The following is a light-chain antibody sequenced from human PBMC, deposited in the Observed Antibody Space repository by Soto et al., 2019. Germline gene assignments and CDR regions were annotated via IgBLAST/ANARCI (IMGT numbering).Light chain of an antibody. CDR1: SSDVGGYNQ. Sequence: QSALTQPRSVSGSPGQSVTISCTGTSSDVGGYNQVSWYQQHPGKAPKVMVYDVRTRPSGVPDRFSGSKSGNTASLTISGLQAEDEADYYCCSYAGSYTLVVFGGGTKVTVL. CDR2: DVR. CDR3: CSYAGSYTLVV. J-gene: IGLJ2*01. V-gene: IGLV2-11*01.